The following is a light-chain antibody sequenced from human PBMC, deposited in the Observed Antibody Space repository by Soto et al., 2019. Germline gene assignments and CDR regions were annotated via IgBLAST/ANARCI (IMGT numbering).Light chain of an antibody. CDR2: EVS. V-gene: IGLV2-8*01. Sequence: QSVLTQTPSASGSPGQSVTISCTGTSSDVGAYDSVSWYQHHPGNAPKALIYEVSKRPSGVPDRFSGSKSGNTASLTVSGLQAADEADYFCKSYAGSNTYVFGSGTKLTVL. CDR3: KSYAGSNTYV. J-gene: IGLJ1*01. CDR1: SSDVGAYDS.